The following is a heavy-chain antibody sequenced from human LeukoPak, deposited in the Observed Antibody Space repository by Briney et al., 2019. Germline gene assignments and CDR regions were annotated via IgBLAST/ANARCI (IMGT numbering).Heavy chain of an antibody. CDR1: GFTFSSYS. J-gene: IGHJ3*02. D-gene: IGHD3-22*01. CDR2: ISSSSSTI. Sequence: GGSLRPSCAASGFTFSSYSMNWVRQAPGEGLEWVSYISSSSSTIYYADSVKGRFTISRDNAKNSLYLQMNSLRAEDTAVYYCASTYYYDSSGPWDAFDIWGQGTMVTVSS. V-gene: IGHV3-48*04. CDR3: ASTYYYDSSGPWDAFDI.